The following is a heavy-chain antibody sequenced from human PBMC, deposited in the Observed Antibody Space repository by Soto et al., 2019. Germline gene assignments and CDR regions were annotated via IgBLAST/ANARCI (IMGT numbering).Heavy chain of an antibody. CDR1: GFTFSTDE. D-gene: IGHD3-10*01. J-gene: IGHJ6*02. V-gene: IGHV3-48*03. CDR2: ISRNGSTR. Sequence: VGSLRLSCAVSGFTFSTDEMNWVRQAPGKGLEWVSDISRNGSTRYYADSVKGRFTISRDNAKNSLYLQMNSLRAEDTAFYYCARGDYYGSGSTYGMGVWGQGTTVTVSS. CDR3: ARGDYYGSGSTYGMGV.